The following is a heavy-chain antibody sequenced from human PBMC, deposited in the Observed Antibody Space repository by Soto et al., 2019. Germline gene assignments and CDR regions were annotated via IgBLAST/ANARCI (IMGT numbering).Heavy chain of an antibody. CDR3: AVGMRDSGGFHVDY. D-gene: IGHD3-22*01. Sequence: QVQLVQSGAEVKKPGASVKVSCKASGYTFTDYFMHWVRQAPGQGLEWMGWINPNSGGSNYAQRLQGRVTMTRDTSINTAYMELGRLRSDDTAVYYCAVGMRDSGGFHVDYWGQGALVTVSS. CDR2: INPNSGGS. J-gene: IGHJ4*02. V-gene: IGHV1-2*02. CDR1: GYTFTDYF.